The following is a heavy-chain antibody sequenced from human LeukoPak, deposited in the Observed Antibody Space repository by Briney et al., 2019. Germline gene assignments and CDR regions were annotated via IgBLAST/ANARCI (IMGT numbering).Heavy chain of an antibody. V-gene: IGHV3-21*01. J-gene: IGHJ3*02. Sequence: GGSLRHFCSASGFTFSRYSMNWVRQAPGKGLEWVSSISSSGSYIYYADSMKGRFTISRDNAENSLYLQMNSLRAEDTAVYYCARDTETYYYDSSGPYDAFDIWGQGTMVTVSS. CDR2: ISSSGSYI. D-gene: IGHD3-22*01. CDR1: GFTFSRYS. CDR3: ARDTETYYYDSSGPYDAFDI.